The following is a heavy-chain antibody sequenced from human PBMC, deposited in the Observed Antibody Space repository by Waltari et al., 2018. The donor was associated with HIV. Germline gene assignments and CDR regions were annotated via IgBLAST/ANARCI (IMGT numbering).Heavy chain of an antibody. D-gene: IGHD3-10*01. V-gene: IGHV3-9*01. CDR2: ISWNSRSI. CDR3: VKDPAYYGSGTYPYFEY. J-gene: IGHJ4*02. CDR1: GFTFNDYA. Sequence: VQLVESGGGLVQPGRSLRLSCAASGFTFNDYAMHWVRQAPGKGLEWVSSISWNSRSIAYADSVKGRFTISRDNAKNSLYLQMNSLRTEDTALYYCVKDPAYYGSGTYPYFEYWGQGTLVTVSS.